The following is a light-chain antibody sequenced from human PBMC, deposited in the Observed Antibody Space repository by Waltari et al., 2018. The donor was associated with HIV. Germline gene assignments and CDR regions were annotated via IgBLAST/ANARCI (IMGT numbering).Light chain of an antibody. V-gene: IGLV2-23*02. J-gene: IGLJ3*02. CDR2: EVS. CDR1: SSDVVSYNL. CDR3: CSYAGSSTFGV. Sequence: QSALTQPASVSGSPGQSITISCTGTSSDVVSYNLVSWYQQHPGKAPKLMIYEVSKRPSGVSNRFSGSKSGNTASLTISGLQAEDEADYYCCSYAGSSTFGVFGGGTKLTVL.